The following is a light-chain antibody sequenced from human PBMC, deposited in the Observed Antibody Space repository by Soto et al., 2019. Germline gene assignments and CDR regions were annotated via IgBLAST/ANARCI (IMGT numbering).Light chain of an antibody. V-gene: IGKV3-15*01. Sequence: EIVMTQSPATLSVSPGERATLSCRASQSVSSNLAWYQQKPGQAPRLLIYGASTRATGIPARFSGSGSGTEFTLTISSLQSADFAVYYCHQYNNWPLTFGGGTKVEIK. CDR3: HQYNNWPLT. CDR2: GAS. J-gene: IGKJ4*01. CDR1: QSVSSN.